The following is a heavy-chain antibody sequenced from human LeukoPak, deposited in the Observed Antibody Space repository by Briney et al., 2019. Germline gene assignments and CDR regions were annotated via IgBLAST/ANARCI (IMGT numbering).Heavy chain of an antibody. CDR3: ARLEPYYYYYMDV. V-gene: IGHV1-2*02. CDR1: GYTFTDYY. J-gene: IGHJ6*03. CDR2: INPNSGGT. Sequence: ASVKVSCKASGYTFTDYYMHWVRQAPGQGLEWMGWINPNSGGTSYAQKFQGRVTMTRDTSISTAFMDLSRLRSDDTAVYYCARLEPYYYYYMDVWGKGTTVTVSS.